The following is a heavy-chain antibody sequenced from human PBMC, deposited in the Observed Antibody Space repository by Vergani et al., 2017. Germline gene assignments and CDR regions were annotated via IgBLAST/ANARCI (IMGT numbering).Heavy chain of an antibody. Sequence: QVQLVQSGAEVTKPGASVKVSCKASGYTFTSYGISWVRQAPGQGLEWMGWISAYNGNTNYAQKLQGRVTMTTDTSTSTAYMELRSLRSDDTAVYYCARYCSGGSCHYYYYYGMDVWGQGTTVTVSS. CDR3: ARYCSGGSCHYYYYYGMDV. V-gene: IGHV1-18*01. CDR1: GYTFTSYG. D-gene: IGHD2-15*01. CDR2: ISAYNGNT. J-gene: IGHJ6*02.